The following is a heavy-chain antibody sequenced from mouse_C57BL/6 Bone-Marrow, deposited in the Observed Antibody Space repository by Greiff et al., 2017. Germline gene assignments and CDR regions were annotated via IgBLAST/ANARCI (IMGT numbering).Heavy chain of an antibody. CDR1: GFNIKDDY. Sequence: EVKLQESGAELVRPGASVKLSCTASGFNIKDDYMHWVKQRPEQGLEWIGWIDPENGDTEYASKFQGKATITADTSSNTAYLQLSSLTSEDTAVYYCTLITTVVAPYYYAMDYWGQGTSVTVSS. V-gene: IGHV14-4*01. CDR3: TLITTVVAPYYYAMDY. CDR2: IDPENGDT. D-gene: IGHD1-1*01. J-gene: IGHJ4*01.